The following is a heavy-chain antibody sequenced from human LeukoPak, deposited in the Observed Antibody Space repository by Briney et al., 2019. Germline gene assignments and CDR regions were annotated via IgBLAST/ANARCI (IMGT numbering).Heavy chain of an antibody. D-gene: IGHD6-19*01. J-gene: IGHJ4*02. Sequence: ASVKVSCKASGYSFISYYMHWVRQAPGQGLEWMGIINPSGGSTSYAQKFQGRVTMTRDMSTSTVYMELSSLRSEDTAVYYCARPVYSSGWSLDYWGQGTLVTVSS. CDR2: INPSGGST. V-gene: IGHV1-46*01. CDR3: ARPVYSSGWSLDY. CDR1: GYSFISYY.